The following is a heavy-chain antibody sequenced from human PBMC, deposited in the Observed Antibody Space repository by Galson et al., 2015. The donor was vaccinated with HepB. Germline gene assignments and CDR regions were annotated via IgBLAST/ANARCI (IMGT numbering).Heavy chain of an antibody. CDR3: ARDKDPSRSWVDGLIYYGLAV. CDR1: GFTFSSYA. J-gene: IGHJ6*02. CDR2: ISYDGSNK. Sequence: SLRLSCAASGFTFSSYALHWVRQAPGKGLEWVAVISYDGSNKTYAESVKGRFTISRDESRNTLHLQMNSLRAEDTAIYYCARDKDPSRSWVDGLIYYGLAVWGQGTTVTVSS. D-gene: IGHD6-13*01. V-gene: IGHV3-30*04.